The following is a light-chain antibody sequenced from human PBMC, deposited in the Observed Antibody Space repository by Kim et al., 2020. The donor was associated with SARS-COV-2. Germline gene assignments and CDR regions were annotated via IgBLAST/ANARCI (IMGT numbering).Light chain of an antibody. Sequence: DIQMTQSPSSLSASVGDRVTITCQASQDVSIYLNWYRQKSGKAPELLIYDASNLERGVPSRFSGSGSGTDVSFTISSLQPEDIATYYCQHYGDLPITFGEGTRLEIK. CDR1: QDVSIY. V-gene: IGKV1-33*01. CDR3: QHYGDLPIT. J-gene: IGKJ5*01. CDR2: DAS.